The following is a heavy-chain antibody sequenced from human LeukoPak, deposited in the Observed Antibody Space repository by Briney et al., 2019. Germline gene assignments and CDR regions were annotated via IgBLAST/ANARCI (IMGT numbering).Heavy chain of an antibody. V-gene: IGHV3-23*01. Sequence: GGSLRLSCAASGFTFSSYAMSWVRQAPGKGLEWVSAISGSGGSTYYADSVKGRFTISRDNSKNTLYLQMNSLRAEDTAVYYCAKATMVRGVIIKLRSLVSWGQGTLVTVSS. CDR1: GFTFSSYA. CDR3: AKATMVRGVIIKLRSLVS. CDR2: ISGSGGST. J-gene: IGHJ5*02. D-gene: IGHD3-10*01.